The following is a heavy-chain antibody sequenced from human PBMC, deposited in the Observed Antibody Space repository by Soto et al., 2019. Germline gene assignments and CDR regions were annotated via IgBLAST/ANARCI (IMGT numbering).Heavy chain of an antibody. D-gene: IGHD3-22*01. CDR1: VVSVSSSIHY. CDR2: TYYGGST. CDR3: ARGRGITLTHFDH. V-gene: IGHV4-61*01. J-gene: IGHJ4*02. Sequence: SPTFTVSVVSVSSSIHYCSGIRQPPGKGLERIGYTYYGGSTNYNPSLKSRVTISVDTSKNQLSLKLTSVAGADTDVYYCARGRGITLTHFDHWGQGTLVTVSS.